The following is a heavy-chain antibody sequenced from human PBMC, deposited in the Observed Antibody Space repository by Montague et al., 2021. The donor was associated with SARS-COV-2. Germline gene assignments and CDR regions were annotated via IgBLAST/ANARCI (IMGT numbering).Heavy chain of an antibody. Sequence: SETLSLTCTVSGGSINHYYWSWIRQPPGRGLEWIGYINYSGNTEYSPSLQSRVSMSIDTSKNQFSLRMNSVTAADTAVYFCASTTYFVLASFYYYVMDVWGQGTTVTVSS. CDR1: GGSINHYY. V-gene: IGHV4-59*08. CDR2: INYSGNT. J-gene: IGHJ6*02. D-gene: IGHD3-9*01. CDR3: ASTTYFVLASFYYYVMDV.